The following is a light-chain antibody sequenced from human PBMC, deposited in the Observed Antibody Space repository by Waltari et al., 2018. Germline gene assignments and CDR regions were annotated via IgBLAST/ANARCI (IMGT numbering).Light chain of an antibody. J-gene: IGKJ4*01. CDR1: QSVSSSY. Sequence: EIVLTQSPGTLSLSPGERATLSCRASQSVSSSYLAWYQQKPGQAPRVLIYGASSRATGISDRFSGSGSATDFTLSISRLEPEDFAVYYCQQYGSSPLTFGGGTTVEIK. CDR2: GAS. V-gene: IGKV3-20*01. CDR3: QQYGSSPLT.